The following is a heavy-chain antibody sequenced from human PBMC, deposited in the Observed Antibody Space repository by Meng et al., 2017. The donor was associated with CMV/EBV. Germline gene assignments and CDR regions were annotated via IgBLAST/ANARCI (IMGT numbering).Heavy chain of an antibody. V-gene: IGHV3-53*01. J-gene: IGHJ4*02. CDR3: ASGTAMELGFDY. CDR1: GFTVSSNY. Sequence: GESLKISCAASGFTVSSNYMSWVRQAPGKGLEWVSVIYSGGSTYYADSVKGRFTISRDNSKNTLYPQMNSLRAEDTAVYYCASGTAMELGFDYWGQGTLVTVSS. D-gene: IGHD5-18*01. CDR2: IYSGGST.